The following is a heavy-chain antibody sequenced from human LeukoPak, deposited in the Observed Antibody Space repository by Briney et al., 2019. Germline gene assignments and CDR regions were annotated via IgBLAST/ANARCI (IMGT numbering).Heavy chain of an antibody. CDR3: ARVGAKVDY. Sequence: WMGWISAYNGNTNYAQKLQGRVTMTTDTSTSTAYMELRSLRSDDTAVYYCARVGAKVDYWGQGTLVTVSS. D-gene: IGHD1-26*01. J-gene: IGHJ4*02. CDR2: ISAYNGNT. V-gene: IGHV1-18*01.